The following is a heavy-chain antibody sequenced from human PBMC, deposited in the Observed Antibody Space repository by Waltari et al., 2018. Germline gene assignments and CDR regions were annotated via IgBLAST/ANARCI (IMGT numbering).Heavy chain of an antibody. D-gene: IGHD3-3*01. V-gene: IGHV3-49*04. Sequence: EVQLVESGGGLVQPGRSLRLSCTASGFTFGDYAMSWVRRAPGKGLEWVGFIRSKAYGGTTEYAASVKGRFTISRDDSKSIAYLQMNSLKTEDTAVYYCTRPDFWSGYYNWGQGTLVTVSS. CDR1: GFTFGDYA. CDR3: TRPDFWSGYYN. CDR2: IRSKAYGGTT. J-gene: IGHJ4*02.